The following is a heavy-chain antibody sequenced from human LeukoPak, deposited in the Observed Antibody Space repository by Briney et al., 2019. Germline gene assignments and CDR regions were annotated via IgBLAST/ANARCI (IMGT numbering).Heavy chain of an antibody. D-gene: IGHD4-17*01. Sequence: ASVKLSCKASGYTFTSYGISWVRQAPGQGLEWMGWISAYDGNTNYAQKLQGRVTMTTDTSTSTAYMELRSLRSDDTAVYYCARTSTVTTFYYYYYGMDVWGQGTTVTVSS. CDR2: ISAYDGNT. CDR1: GYTFTSYG. J-gene: IGHJ6*02. CDR3: ARTSTVTTFYYYYYGMDV. V-gene: IGHV1-18*01.